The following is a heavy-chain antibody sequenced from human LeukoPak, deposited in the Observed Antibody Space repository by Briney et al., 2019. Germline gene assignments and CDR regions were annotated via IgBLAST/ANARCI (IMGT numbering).Heavy chain of an antibody. CDR2: IYYSGTT. CDR1: GGSIGTCS. CDR3: ARGRGSFYFDY. D-gene: IGHD3-10*01. V-gene: IGHV4-59*12. J-gene: IGHJ4*02. Sequence: SETLSLTCTVSGGSIGTCSWNWIRQPPGKGLEWIGYIYYSGTTNYNPSLKSRVTISVDTSKNQFSLKLSSVTAADTAVYYCARGRGSFYFDYWGQGTLVTVSS.